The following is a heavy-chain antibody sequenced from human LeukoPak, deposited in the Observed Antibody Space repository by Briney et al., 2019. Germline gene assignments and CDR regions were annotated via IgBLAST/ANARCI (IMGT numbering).Heavy chain of an antibody. V-gene: IGHV3-23*01. CDR2: ITGPGDGA. D-gene: IGHD6-19*01. CDR3: AKRIYGWYQIDY. CDR1: GFTFSGYA. J-gene: IGHJ4*02. Sequence: GGSLRLFCVASGFTFSGYALSWVRQALGKGLGWVSAITGPGDGAFYADSVKGRFTVSRDNSRSTLYLQMNSLRADDTAVYYCAKRIYGWYQIDYWGQGALVTVSS.